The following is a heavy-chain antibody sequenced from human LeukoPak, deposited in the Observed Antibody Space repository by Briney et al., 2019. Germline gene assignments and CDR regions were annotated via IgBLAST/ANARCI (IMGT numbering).Heavy chain of an antibody. CDR3: ARAPLRTIFGVGDYYYYYGMDV. CDR1: GYTFTSYY. Sequence: ASVKVSCKASGYTFTSYYMHWVRQAPGQGLEWMGRINPNSGGTNYAQKFQGRVTMTRDTSISTAYMELSRLRSDDTAVYYCARAPLRTIFGVGDYYYYYGMDVWGQGTTVTVSS. V-gene: IGHV1-2*06. J-gene: IGHJ6*02. CDR2: INPNSGGT. D-gene: IGHD3-3*01.